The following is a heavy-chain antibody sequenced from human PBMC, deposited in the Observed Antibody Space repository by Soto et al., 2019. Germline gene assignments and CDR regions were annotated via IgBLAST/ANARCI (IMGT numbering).Heavy chain of an antibody. D-gene: IGHD1-1*01. Sequence: WWSLRLSCSASVFTVSSNYMSWFRQAPGKGLEWVSVIYGGGNTYYADSVKGRFTISRDNSKNTLYLQMNSLRAEDTAVYYCARAGRLDLFDYWGQGTLVTVSS. J-gene: IGHJ4*02. CDR3: ARAGRLDLFDY. V-gene: IGHV3-53*01. CDR2: IYGGGNT. CDR1: VFTVSSNY.